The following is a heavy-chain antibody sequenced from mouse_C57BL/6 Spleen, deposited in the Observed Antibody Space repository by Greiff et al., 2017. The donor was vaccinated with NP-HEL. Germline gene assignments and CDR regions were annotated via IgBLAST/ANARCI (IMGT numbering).Heavy chain of an antibody. CDR2: IDPSDSYT. CDR1: GYTFTSYW. J-gene: IGHJ3*01. Sequence: QVQLRQPGAELVRPGTSVKLSCKASGYTFTSYWMHWVKQRPGQGLEWIGVIDPSDSYTNYNQKFKGKATLTVDTSSSTAYMQLSSLTSEDSAVYYCAKGDGYYDYWGQGTLVTVSA. V-gene: IGHV1-59*01. CDR3: AKGDGYYDY. D-gene: IGHD2-3*01.